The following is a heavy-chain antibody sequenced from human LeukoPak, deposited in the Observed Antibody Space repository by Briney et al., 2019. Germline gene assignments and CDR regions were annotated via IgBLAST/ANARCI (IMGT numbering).Heavy chain of an antibody. CDR1: GFTFSSSW. CDR2: IRQDGGER. Sequence: GWSLRLSCAVSGFTFSSSWMSWVRQAPGKGLEWVANIRQDGGERYYVDSVKGRFTISRDNAKNSLYLQMNSLRAEDTAVYYCAREWLVTAVKNWFDPWGQGTLVTVS. CDR3: AREWLVTAVKNWFDP. V-gene: IGHV3-7*04. J-gene: IGHJ5*02. D-gene: IGHD2-21*02.